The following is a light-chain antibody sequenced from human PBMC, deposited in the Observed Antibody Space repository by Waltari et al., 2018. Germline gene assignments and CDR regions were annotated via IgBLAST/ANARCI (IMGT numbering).Light chain of an antibody. J-gene: IGKJ4*01. CDR3: QQYNIRPLS. CDR1: QSVSSN. CDR2: GAS. V-gene: IGKV3-15*01. Sequence: EIVMTQSPATLSVSPGEGATLSCRASQSVSSNLAWYQQKPGLPPRLLIYGASTRATDIPARFSGSGSGTEFTLTISSLQSEDFAVYYCQQYNIRPLSFGGGTKVEIK.